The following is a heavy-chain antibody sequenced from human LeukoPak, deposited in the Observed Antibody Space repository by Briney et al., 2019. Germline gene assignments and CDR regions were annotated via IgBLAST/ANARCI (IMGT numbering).Heavy chain of an antibody. V-gene: IGHV3-11*04. Sequence: GGSLRLSCAASGFTFRDSAMSWVRQAPGKGLEWVSLISFSGDNTYYTDSVKGRFTISRDNAKNSLYLQMNSLRDEDTAVYYCARAQYCGGDCYWSFDYWGQGTLVTVSS. CDR2: ISFSGDNT. CDR1: GFTFRDSA. D-gene: IGHD2-21*02. J-gene: IGHJ4*02. CDR3: ARAQYCGGDCYWSFDY.